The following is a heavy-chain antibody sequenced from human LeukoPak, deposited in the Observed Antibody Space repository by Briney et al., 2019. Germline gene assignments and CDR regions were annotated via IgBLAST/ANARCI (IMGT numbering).Heavy chain of an antibody. Sequence: GGCLRLSCAASGFTFSSYGMHWVRQAPGKGLEWVAIIWYDGSNKYYTDSVKGRFTISRDNSKNMLYLQMSSLRAEDTAVYYCARGGMTANNIDYWGQGTLVTVSS. CDR2: IWYDGSNK. D-gene: IGHD2-21*02. V-gene: IGHV3-33*01. CDR3: ARGGMTANNIDY. CDR1: GFTFSSYG. J-gene: IGHJ4*02.